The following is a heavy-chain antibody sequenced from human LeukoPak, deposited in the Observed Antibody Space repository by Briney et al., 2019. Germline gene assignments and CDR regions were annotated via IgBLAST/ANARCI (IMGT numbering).Heavy chain of an antibody. CDR3: ARRATPSSSWYWYYYYYMDV. CDR2: MNPNSGNT. CDR1: GYTFTSYG. D-gene: IGHD6-13*01. Sequence: GASVKVSCKASGYTFTSYGISWVRQAPGQGLEWMGWMNPNSGNTGYAQKFQGRVTITRNTSISTAYMELSSLRSEDTAVYYCARRATPSSSWYWYYYYYMDVWGKGTTVTVSS. J-gene: IGHJ6*03. V-gene: IGHV1-8*03.